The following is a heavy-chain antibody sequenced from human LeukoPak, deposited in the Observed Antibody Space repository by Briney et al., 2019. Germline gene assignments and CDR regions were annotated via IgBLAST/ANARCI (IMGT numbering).Heavy chain of an antibody. CDR2: INHSGST. CDR1: GGSFSGYY. CDR3: ARRPKVVPAYGMDV. V-gene: IGHV4-34*01. D-gene: IGHD2-2*01. Sequence: SETLSLTCAVYGGSFSGYYWSWIRQPPGKGLEWIGEINHSGSTNYNPSLKSRVTISVDTSKNQFSLKLSSVTAADTAVYYCARRPKVVPAYGMDVWGQGTTVTVSS. J-gene: IGHJ6*02.